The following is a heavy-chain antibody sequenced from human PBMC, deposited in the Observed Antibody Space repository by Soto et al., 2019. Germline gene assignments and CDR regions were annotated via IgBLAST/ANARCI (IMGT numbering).Heavy chain of an antibody. CDR3: ARIRMVRGVTHMGYYYYGMDV. D-gene: IGHD3-10*01. V-gene: IGHV4-61*01. CDR2: IYYIGST. Sequence: SETLSLTCTVSGGSVSSGSYYWSWIRQPPGKGLEWIGYIYYIGSTNYNPSLKSRVTISVDTSKNQFSLKLSSVTAADTAVYYCARIRMVRGVTHMGYYYYGMDVWGQGTTVTVSS. J-gene: IGHJ6*02. CDR1: GGSVSSGSYY.